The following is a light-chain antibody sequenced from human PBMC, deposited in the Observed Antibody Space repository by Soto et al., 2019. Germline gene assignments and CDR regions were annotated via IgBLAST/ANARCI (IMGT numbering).Light chain of an antibody. CDR3: LQDYNYPHT. CDR1: QGIRND. V-gene: IGKV1-6*01. Sequence: AIQMTQSRSSLSSCVGDICTISCRASQGIRNDLGWYQQKPGKAPKLLIYAASSLQSGVPSRFSGSGSGTDFTLTISSLQPEDFATYYCLQDYNYPHTFGQGTKVDI. CDR2: AAS. J-gene: IGKJ1*01.